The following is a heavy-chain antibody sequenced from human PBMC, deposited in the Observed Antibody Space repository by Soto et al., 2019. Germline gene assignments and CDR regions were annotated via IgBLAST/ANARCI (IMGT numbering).Heavy chain of an antibody. V-gene: IGHV4-4*02. D-gene: IGHD6-6*01. J-gene: IGHJ6*02. CDR2: IYYSGST. CDR3: ARSIAARPSEAADVGYYYYYGMDV. Sequence: QVQLQESGPGLVKPSGTLSLTCAVSGGSISSSNWWSWVRQPPWKGLEWIGEIYYSGSTNYNPSLKSRVTISVDKSKNQFSLKLSSVTAADTAVYYCARSIAARPSEAADVGYYYYYGMDVWGQGTTVTVSS. CDR1: GGSISSSNW.